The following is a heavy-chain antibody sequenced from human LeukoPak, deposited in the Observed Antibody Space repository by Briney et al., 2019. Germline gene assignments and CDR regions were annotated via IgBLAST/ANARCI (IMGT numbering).Heavy chain of an antibody. D-gene: IGHD2-2*02. V-gene: IGHV5-51*01. J-gene: IGHJ4*02. CDR2: IYPGGSDT. CDR1: GYSFTSYW. Sequence: GESLKISCKGSGYSFTSYWIGWGRQMPGKGLEWMGIIYPGGSDTRYSPSFQGQVTISADKSISTAYLQWSSLKASDTAMYYCARQMDCSSTSCYTGLDYWGQGTLVTVSS. CDR3: ARQMDCSSTSCYTGLDY.